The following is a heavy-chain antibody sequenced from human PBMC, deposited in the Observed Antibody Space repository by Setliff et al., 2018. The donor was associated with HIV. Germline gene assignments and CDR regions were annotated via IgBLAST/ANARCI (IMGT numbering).Heavy chain of an antibody. V-gene: IGHV4-39*01. CDR1: GGSISSGTYY. Sequence: SETLSLTCTVSGGSISSGTYYWGWIRQPPGKGLGYIGTMYYSGSTYYNPSLRSRVTISVDTSKNHNSLRLSSVTAADTAVYYCARHVTVVAYFETLAGSFNYWGQGTLVTVSS. CDR2: MYYSGST. D-gene: IGHD2-21*01. CDR3: ARHVTVVAYFETLAGSFNY. J-gene: IGHJ4*02.